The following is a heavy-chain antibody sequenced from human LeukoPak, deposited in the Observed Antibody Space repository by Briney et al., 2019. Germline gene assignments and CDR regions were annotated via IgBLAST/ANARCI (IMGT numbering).Heavy chain of an antibody. CDR3: ARRPNYDLYYYYMDV. J-gene: IGHJ6*03. V-gene: IGHV1-8*03. CDR1: GYTFTSYD. CDR2: MNPNSGNT. Sequence: ASVKVSCKASGYTFTSYDINWVRQATGQGLEWMGWMNPNSGNTGYAQKFQGRVTITRNASISTAYMELSSLRSEDTAVYYCARRPNYDLYYYYMDVWGKGTTVTVSS. D-gene: IGHD3-3*01.